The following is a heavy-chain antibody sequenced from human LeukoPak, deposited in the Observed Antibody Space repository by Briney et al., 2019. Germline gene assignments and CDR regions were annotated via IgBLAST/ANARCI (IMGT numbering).Heavy chain of an antibody. V-gene: IGHV4-34*01. CDR2: INHSGST. D-gene: IGHD6-13*01. Sequence: SETLSLTCTVSGGSISSYYWSWIRQPPGKGLEWIGEINHSGSTNYNPSLKSRVTISVDTSKNQFSLKLSSVTAADTVVYYCARLSGRYSKRNYYMDVWGKGTTVTISS. J-gene: IGHJ6*03. CDR3: ARLSGRYSKRNYYMDV. CDR1: GGSISSYY.